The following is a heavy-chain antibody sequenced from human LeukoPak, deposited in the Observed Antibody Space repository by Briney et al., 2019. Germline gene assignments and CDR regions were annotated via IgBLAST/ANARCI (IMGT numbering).Heavy chain of an antibody. CDR3: ARGRVSSSTWYSTYYYFFYMDF. V-gene: IGHV4-59*01. J-gene: IGHJ6*03. D-gene: IGHD4-11*01. Sequence: SETLSLTCTVSDDSITMYYWTWIRQPPGKGLEWIGYVDHTGSTKFNPSLNGRVSISRDTSNNFFSLRLRSVTAADTAVYFRARGRVSSSTWYSTYYYFFYMDFWGKGTTVTVSS. CDR2: VDHTGST. CDR1: DDSITMYY.